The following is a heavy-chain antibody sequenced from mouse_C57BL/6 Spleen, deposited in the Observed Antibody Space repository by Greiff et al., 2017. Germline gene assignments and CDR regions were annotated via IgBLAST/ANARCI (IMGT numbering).Heavy chain of an antibody. J-gene: IGHJ1*03. V-gene: IGHV1-50*01. CDR1: GYTFTSYW. CDR2: IDPSDSDT. Sequence: QVQLQQPGAELVKPGASVKLSCKASGYTFTSYWLQWVKQRPGQGLEWIGEIDPSDSDTNYNQKFKGKATLTVDTSSSTAYMQLSSLTSEDSAVYYCARSQSSLDSNYSYWYFGVWGTGTTVTVSS. CDR3: ARSQSSLDSNYSYWYFGV. D-gene: IGHD2-5*01.